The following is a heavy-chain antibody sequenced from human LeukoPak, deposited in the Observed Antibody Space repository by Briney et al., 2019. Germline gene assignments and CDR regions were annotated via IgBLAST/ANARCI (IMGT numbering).Heavy chain of an antibody. Sequence: PSETLSLTCAVSGGSISSSNWWSWVRQPPGKGLEWIGEIYHSGSTYYNPSLKSRVTISVDSSKNQFSLRLSSVTAADTAVYYCARESLTWLQSRTSWFDPWGQGTLVTVSS. D-gene: IGHD5-24*01. J-gene: IGHJ5*02. CDR1: GGSISSSNW. CDR2: IYHSGST. CDR3: ARESLTWLQSRTSWFDP. V-gene: IGHV4-4*02.